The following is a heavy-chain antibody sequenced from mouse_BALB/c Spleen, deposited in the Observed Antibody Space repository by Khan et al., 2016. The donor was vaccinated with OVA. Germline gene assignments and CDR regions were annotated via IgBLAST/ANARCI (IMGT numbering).Heavy chain of an antibody. CDR2: IHYSGST. V-gene: IGHV3-1*02. Sequence: EVQLQESGPDLVKPSQSLSLTCTVTGYSITSGYSWHWIRQFPGNRLEWMAYIHYSGSTNSNPSLKSRISTTRDTSKNQFFQQLNSVTHEATATYYCERFYYYGSSFAYWGQGTLVTVSS. D-gene: IGHD1-1*01. J-gene: IGHJ3*01. CDR3: ERFYYYGSSFAY. CDR1: GYSITSGYS.